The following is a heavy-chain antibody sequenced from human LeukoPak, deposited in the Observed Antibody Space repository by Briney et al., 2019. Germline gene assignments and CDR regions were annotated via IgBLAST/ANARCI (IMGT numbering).Heavy chain of an antibody. CDR2: IYYNGST. CDR3: ARHGDYGNYYYYGMDV. Sequence: SETLSLTCTVSGGSISSYYWSWIRQPPGKGLEWIGYIYYNGSTNYNPSLKSRVTISVDTSKNQFSLRLSSVTAADTAVYYCARHGDYGNYYYYGMDVWGQGTTVTVSS. J-gene: IGHJ6*02. V-gene: IGHV4-59*08. D-gene: IGHD4-17*01. CDR1: GGSISSYY.